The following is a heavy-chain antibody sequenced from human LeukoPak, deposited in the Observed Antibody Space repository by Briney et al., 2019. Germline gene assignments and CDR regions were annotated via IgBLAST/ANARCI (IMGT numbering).Heavy chain of an antibody. CDR2: IYYSGST. CDR3: ARVGYCSGGSCYQDF. V-gene: IGHV4-59*01. CDR1: GGSIISYY. D-gene: IGHD2-15*01. J-gene: IGHJ4*02. Sequence: ATLSLTCTVSGGSIISYYWSWLRQPPGKGLEWIGYIYYSGSTNYNPSLKSRVTISVDSSKNQFSLKLSSVTAADTAVYYCARVGYCSGGSCYQDFWGQGTLVTVSS.